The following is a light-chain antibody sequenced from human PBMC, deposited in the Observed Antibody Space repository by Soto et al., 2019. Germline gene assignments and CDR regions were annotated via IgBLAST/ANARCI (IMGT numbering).Light chain of an antibody. Sequence: DLPLSLSPPSQSSSVGDRVIITSRASQSISNILNWYQQKHGHAPKLLISSASNSQSGVPSRFSGRGSGTEFTLTISSLQPEDYAAYCCQQSYNCPRTFGQGTKVDIK. V-gene: IGKV1-39*01. CDR1: QSISNI. J-gene: IGKJ1*01. CDR3: QQSYNCPRT. CDR2: SAS.